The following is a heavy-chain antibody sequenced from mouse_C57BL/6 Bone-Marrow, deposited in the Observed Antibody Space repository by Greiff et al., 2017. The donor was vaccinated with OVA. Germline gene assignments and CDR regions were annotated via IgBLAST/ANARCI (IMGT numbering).Heavy chain of an antibody. J-gene: IGHJ2*01. Sequence: VQLQQSGAELVRPGASVKLSCKASGYTFTDYYINWVKQRPGQGLEWIARIYPGSGNTYYNEKFKGKATLTAEKSSSTAYMQLSSLTSEDSAVYFCARGFITTVGVDYWGQGTTLTVSS. V-gene: IGHV1-76*01. D-gene: IGHD1-1*01. CDR2: IYPGSGNT. CDR1: GYTFTDYY. CDR3: ARGFITTVGVDY.